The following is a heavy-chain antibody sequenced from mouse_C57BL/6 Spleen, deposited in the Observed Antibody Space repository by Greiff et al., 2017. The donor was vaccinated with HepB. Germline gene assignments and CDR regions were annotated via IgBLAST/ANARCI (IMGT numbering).Heavy chain of an antibody. CDR2: ISSGGDYI. CDR3: TRDSGYSNYKRVDYFDY. CDR1: GFTFSSYA. V-gene: IGHV5-9-1*02. J-gene: IGHJ2*01. D-gene: IGHD2-5*01. Sequence: EVQLVESGEGLVKPGGSLKLSCAASGFTFSSYAMSWVRQTPEKRLEWVAYISSGGDYIYYADTVKGRFTISRDNARNTLYLQMSSLKSEDTAMYYCTRDSGYSNYKRVDYFDYWGQGTTLTVSS.